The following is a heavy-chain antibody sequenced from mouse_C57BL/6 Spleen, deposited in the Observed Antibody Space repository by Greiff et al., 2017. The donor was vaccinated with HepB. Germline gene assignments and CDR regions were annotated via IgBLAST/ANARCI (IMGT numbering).Heavy chain of an antibody. J-gene: IGHJ3*01. V-gene: IGHV1-54*01. D-gene: IGHD1-1*02. CDR3: AREVPYYAMDY. CDR2: INPGSGGT. Sequence: VQLQQSGAELVRPGTSVKVSCKASGYAFTNYLIEWVKQRPGQGLEWIGVINPGSGGTNYNEKFKGKATLTADKSSSTAYMQLSSLTSEDSAVYFCAREVPYYAMDYWGQGTLVTVSA. CDR1: GYAFTNYL.